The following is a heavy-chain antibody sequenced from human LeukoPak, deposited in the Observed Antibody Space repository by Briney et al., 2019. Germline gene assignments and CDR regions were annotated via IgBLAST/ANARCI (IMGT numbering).Heavy chain of an antibody. Sequence: GGSLRLSCAASGFTFSSYGMHWVRQAPGKGLEWVAVISYDGSNKYYADSVKGRFTISRDNSKNTLYLQMNSLRAEDTAVYYCAKSLMYSSGWYYYYGMDVWGQGTTVTVSS. D-gene: IGHD6-19*01. CDR3: AKSLMYSSGWYYYYGMDV. V-gene: IGHV3-30*18. CDR1: GFTFSSYG. CDR2: ISYDGSNK. J-gene: IGHJ6*02.